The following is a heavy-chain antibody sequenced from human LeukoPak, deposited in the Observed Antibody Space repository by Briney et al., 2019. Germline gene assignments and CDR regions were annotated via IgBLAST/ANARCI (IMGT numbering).Heavy chain of an antibody. CDR1: GGSISSYY. Sequence: PSETLSLTCTVSGGSISSYYWSWIRQPPGKGLEWIGYIYTSGSTNYNPSLKSRVTISVDTSKNQFSLKLSSVTAADTAVYYCARHTTDNRYCSSTSCSLFDPWGKGTLVTVSS. CDR2: IYTSGST. V-gene: IGHV4-4*09. J-gene: IGHJ5*02. D-gene: IGHD2-2*01. CDR3: ARHTTDNRYCSSTSCSLFDP.